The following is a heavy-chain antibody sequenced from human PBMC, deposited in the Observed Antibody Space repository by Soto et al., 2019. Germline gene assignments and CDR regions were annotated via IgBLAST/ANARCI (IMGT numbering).Heavy chain of an antibody. D-gene: IGHD6-13*01. Sequence: EVQLVESGGGVVQPGGSLRLSCAASGFTFRSYWMHWVRQAPGKGLVWVSRVNPDGSDTSYADSVKGRFTISRDNAKNTRYLQMHSLRAEDTAVYYCARVAVGSYYFDYWGQGTLLTVSS. CDR2: VNPDGSDT. CDR1: GFTFRSYW. J-gene: IGHJ4*02. V-gene: IGHV3-74*01. CDR3: ARVAVGSYYFDY.